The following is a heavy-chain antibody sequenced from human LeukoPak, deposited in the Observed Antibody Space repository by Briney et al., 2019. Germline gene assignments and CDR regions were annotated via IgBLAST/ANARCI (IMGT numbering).Heavy chain of an antibody. CDR3: TRHPDYGDYVSNDAFDI. V-gene: IGHV3-73*01. J-gene: IGHJ3*02. CDR1: GFTFSGSA. CDR2: IRSKANSYAT. Sequence: GGSLRLSCAASGFTFSGSAMHWVRQASGKGLEWVGRIRSKANSYATAYAASVKGRFTISRDDSKNTAYLQMNSLKTEDTAVYYCTRHPDYGDYVSNDAFDIWGQGTMVTVSS. D-gene: IGHD4-17*01.